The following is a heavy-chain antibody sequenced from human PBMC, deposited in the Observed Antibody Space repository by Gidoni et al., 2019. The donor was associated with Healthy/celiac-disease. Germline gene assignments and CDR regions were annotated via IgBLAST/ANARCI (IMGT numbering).Heavy chain of an antibody. CDR2: IKSKTDGGTT. D-gene: IGHD4-17*01. Sequence: GFTFSNAWMNWVRQAPGKGLEWVGRIKSKTDGGTTDYAAPVKGRFTISRDDSKNTLYLQMNSLKTEDTAVYYCTTRTKTTVTTIDYWGQGTLVTVSS. CDR1: GFTFSNAW. CDR3: TTRTKTTVTTIDY. J-gene: IGHJ4*02. V-gene: IGHV3-15*07.